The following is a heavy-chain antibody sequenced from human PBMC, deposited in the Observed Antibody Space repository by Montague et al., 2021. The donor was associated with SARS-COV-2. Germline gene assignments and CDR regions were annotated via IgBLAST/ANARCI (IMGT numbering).Heavy chain of an antibody. D-gene: IGHD2-21*01. CDR2: ISSRDSSI. J-gene: IGHJ6*02. V-gene: IGHV3-21*06. CDR3: ARESGIVPYAYGMDD. CDR1: GFTFSGYN. Sequence: SLRLSCAASGFTFSGYNMNWVRQAPGKGLEWVSFISSRDSSIYYADSVKGRFTISTSNAKNLLYPQMNSLRAEDTAIYYCARESGIVPYAYGMDDWGQGTTVTVSS.